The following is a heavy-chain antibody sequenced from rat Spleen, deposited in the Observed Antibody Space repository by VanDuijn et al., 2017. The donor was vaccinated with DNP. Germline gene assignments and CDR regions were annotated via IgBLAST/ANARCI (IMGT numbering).Heavy chain of an antibody. D-gene: IGHD1-11*01. J-gene: IGHJ3*01. CDR1: GFSLTSYG. Sequence: VQLKESGPGLVQPSQTLSLTCTVSGFSLTSYGVSWVRQAPGKGLEWIGEINKDSSRIKYNPSLKDKFTISRDNAQNTLYLQMSKLGSEDTAIYYCTTRGDGNDNWFAYWGQGTLVTVSS. CDR2: INKDSSRI. CDR3: TTRGDGNDNWFAY. V-gene: IGHV4-2*01.